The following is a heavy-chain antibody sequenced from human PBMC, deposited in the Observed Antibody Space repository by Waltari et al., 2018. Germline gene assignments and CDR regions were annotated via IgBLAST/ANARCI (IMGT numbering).Heavy chain of an antibody. V-gene: IGHV4-34*04. J-gene: IGHJ6*02. CDR1: GGSFSGYY. CDR2: INHSGST. D-gene: IGHD6-13*01. Sequence: QVQLQQWGAGLLKPSETLSLTCAVYGGSFSGYYWSWIRQPPGKGLEWIGEINHSGSTNNNPSLMSRGTISVDTSKNQFSLKLSSVTAADTAVYYCARDRQQLVLYYGMDVWGQGTTVTVSS. CDR3: ARDRQQLVLYYGMDV.